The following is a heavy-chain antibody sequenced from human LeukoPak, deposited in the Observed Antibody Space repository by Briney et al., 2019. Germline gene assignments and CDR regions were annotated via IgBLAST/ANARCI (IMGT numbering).Heavy chain of an antibody. CDR2: ISGSGGST. CDR3: ARSGLSRFDY. D-gene: IGHD2/OR15-2a*01. CDR1: GFTFSTYA. V-gene: IGHV3-23*01. Sequence: PGGSLRLSCATSGFTFSTYAMNWVRLTPGKGLEWVSAISGSGGSTYYADSVKGRFTISRDNSKNTLYLQMNSLRAEDTAVYYCARSGLSRFDYWGQGTLVTVSS. J-gene: IGHJ4*02.